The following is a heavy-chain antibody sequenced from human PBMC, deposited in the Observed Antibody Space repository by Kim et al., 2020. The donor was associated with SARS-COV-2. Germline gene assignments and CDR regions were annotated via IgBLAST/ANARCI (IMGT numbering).Heavy chain of an antibody. CDR1: GGTDKKYP. CDR3: ASPTVGLAFWSGHRKYFFEF. J-gene: IGHJ4*02. D-gene: IGHD3-3*01. V-gene: IGHV1-69*13. CDR2: LTPIFGAA. Sequence: SVKVSCKASGGTDKKYPINWVRQAPGQGLEWMGGLTPIFGAAKYAQKFQGRVTITADESTSTVYMELSSLRSEDTAVYYCASPTVGLAFWSGHRKYFFEFWGQGTQVTVSS.